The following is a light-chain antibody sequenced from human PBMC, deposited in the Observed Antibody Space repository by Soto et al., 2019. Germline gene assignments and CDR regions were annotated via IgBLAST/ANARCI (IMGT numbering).Light chain of an antibody. CDR2: DAS. J-gene: IGKJ1*01. V-gene: IGKV1-5*01. CDR3: LRLNSYSRT. CDR1: QNINEW. Sequence: DIQMTQSPSTLSASVGDRVTITCRASQNINEWLAWYQQKPGKAPKFLIYDASILESGVPSRFSGSGSGTGFTLPICGLQSDDFATFYLLRLNSYSRTFGEGTKVEIK.